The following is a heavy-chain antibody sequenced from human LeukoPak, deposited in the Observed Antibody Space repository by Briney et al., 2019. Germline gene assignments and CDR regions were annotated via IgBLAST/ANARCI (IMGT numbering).Heavy chain of an antibody. Sequence: ASVKVSCKASGYTFTGYYMHWVRQAPGQGLEWMGWINPNSGGTNHAQKFQGRVTMTRDTSISTAYMELSRLRSDDTAVYYCAKDRYTHTIEYYFDYWGQGTLVTVSS. J-gene: IGHJ4*02. V-gene: IGHV1-2*02. CDR3: AKDRYTHTIEYYFDY. CDR2: INPNSGGT. CDR1: GYTFTGYY. D-gene: IGHD3-16*02.